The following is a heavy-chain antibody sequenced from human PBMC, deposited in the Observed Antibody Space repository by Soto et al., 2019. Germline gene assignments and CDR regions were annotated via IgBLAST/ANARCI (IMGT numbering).Heavy chain of an antibody. CDR1: GGTFSSYA. J-gene: IGHJ4*02. Sequence: QVQLVQSGAEVKKPGSSVKVSCKASGGTFSSYAISWVRQAPGQGLEWMGGIIPIFGTANYAQKFEGRVTITADESTSTAYMERSSLRSEDTAVDYCARYLRGGGAASANWGQGTLVTVSS. CDR2: IIPIFGTA. CDR3: ARYLRGGGAASAN. D-gene: IGHD3-10*02. V-gene: IGHV1-69*01.